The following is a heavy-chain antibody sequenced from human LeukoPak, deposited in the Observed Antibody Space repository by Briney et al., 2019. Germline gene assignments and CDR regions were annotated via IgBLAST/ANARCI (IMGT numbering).Heavy chain of an antibody. V-gene: IGHV1-18*01. CDR3: ARDIHSDSSGYYDAFDI. CDR1: GYTFTSYD. Sequence: GASVKVSCKASGYTFTSYDINWVRQAPGQGLEWMGWISAYNGNTNYAQKLQGRVTMTTDTSTSTAYMELRSLRSDDTAVYYCARDIHSDSSGYYDAFDIWGQGTMVTVSS. CDR2: ISAYNGNT. J-gene: IGHJ3*02. D-gene: IGHD3-22*01.